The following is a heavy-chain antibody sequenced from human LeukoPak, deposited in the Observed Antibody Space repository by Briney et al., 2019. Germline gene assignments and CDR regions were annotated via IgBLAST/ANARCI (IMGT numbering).Heavy chain of an antibody. CDR1: GFTFSNFA. J-gene: IGHJ4*02. D-gene: IGHD3-10*01. CDR3: ARDSGRSATYFNY. V-gene: IGHV3-30*04. Sequence: GGSLRLSCAASGFTFSNFAMHWVRQAPGKGLEWVAGVSYDAGKTYYADSVRGRLTISRDTSKNTLYLQMNGLRAEDTAVYYCARDSGRSATYFNYWGQGTPVTVSS. CDR2: VSYDAGKT.